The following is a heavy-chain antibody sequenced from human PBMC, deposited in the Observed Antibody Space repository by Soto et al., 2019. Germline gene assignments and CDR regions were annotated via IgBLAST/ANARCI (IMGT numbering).Heavy chain of an antibody. Sequence: PSETLSLTCAVYVGSFSGYYWSLIRQPPGKGLEWIGEINHSGSTNYNPSLKSRVTISVDTSKNQFSLKLSSVTAADTAVYYCAKGSYCSGGSCYLYYDYGMDVWGQGTTVTVS. J-gene: IGHJ6*02. CDR2: INHSGST. CDR1: VGSFSGYY. D-gene: IGHD2-15*01. V-gene: IGHV4-34*01. CDR3: AKGSYCSGGSCYLYYDYGMDV.